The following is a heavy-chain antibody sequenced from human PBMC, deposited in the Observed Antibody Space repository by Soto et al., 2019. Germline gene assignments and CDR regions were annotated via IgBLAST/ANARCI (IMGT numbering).Heavy chain of an antibody. V-gene: IGHV4-59*01. Sequence: SETLSLTCTVSGGSISSYYWSWIRRPPGKGLEWIGYIYYSGSTNYNPSLKSRVTISVDTSKNQFSLKLSSVTAADTAVYYCARSTRRDGYNVGIDWFDPWGQGTLVTVSS. CDR2: IYYSGST. CDR3: ARSTRRDGYNVGIDWFDP. CDR1: GGSISSYY. J-gene: IGHJ5*02. D-gene: IGHD5-12*01.